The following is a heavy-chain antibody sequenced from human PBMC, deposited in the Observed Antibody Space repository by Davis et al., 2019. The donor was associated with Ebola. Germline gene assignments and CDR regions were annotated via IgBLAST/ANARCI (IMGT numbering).Heavy chain of an antibody. CDR3: AKDLRYYDFWSGYYLGMDV. CDR2: IYYSGST. V-gene: IGHV4-59*01. J-gene: IGHJ6*02. Sequence: MPSETLSLTCTVSGGSISSYYWSWIRQPPGKGLEWIGYIYYSGSTNYNPSLKSRVTISVDTSKNQFSLKLSSVTAADTAVYYCAKDLRYYDFWSGYYLGMDVWGQGTTVTVSS. CDR1: GGSISSYY. D-gene: IGHD3-3*01.